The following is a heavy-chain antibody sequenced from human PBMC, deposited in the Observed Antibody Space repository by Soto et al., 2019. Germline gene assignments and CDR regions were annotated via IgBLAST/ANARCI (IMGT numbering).Heavy chain of an antibody. CDR1: GGSFSGYY. Sequence: QVQLQQWGAGLLKPSETLSLTCAVYGGSFSGYYWTWIRQPPGTGLEWIGEINHSGSTNYNPSLKSRLTISVDTSKTQFSLKLTSLAAADTAVYYCARDNITGLFDYGGQGTLVTVSS. CDR3: ARDNITGLFDY. CDR2: INHSGST. D-gene: IGHD2-8*02. J-gene: IGHJ4*02. V-gene: IGHV4-34*01.